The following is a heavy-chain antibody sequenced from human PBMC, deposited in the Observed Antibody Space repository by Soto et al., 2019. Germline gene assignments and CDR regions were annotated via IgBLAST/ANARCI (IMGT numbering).Heavy chain of an antibody. CDR3: VTRARGLQSSPPRLDS. CDR1: GLTFSGYG. J-gene: IGHJ4*02. V-gene: IGHV3-23*01. D-gene: IGHD4-4*01. Sequence: EVQLLESGGGLVQPGGSLRLSCAASGLTFSGYGMSWVRQAPGTWLEWASATSGSGSTTYYAESVKGRFSLSRDDSKKTLFLQMNSLRAEETAVYYCVTRARGLQSSPPRLDSWGQGPLVHVSS. CDR2: TSGSGSTT.